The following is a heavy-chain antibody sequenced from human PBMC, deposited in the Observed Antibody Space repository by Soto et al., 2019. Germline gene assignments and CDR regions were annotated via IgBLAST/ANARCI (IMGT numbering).Heavy chain of an antibody. J-gene: IGHJ4*02. CDR2: IYYSGST. CDR3: ARASTIFGVVTPFDFDY. CDR1: GGSISSGGYY. V-gene: IGHV4-31*03. Sequence: QVQLQESGPGLVKPSQTLSLTCPVSGGSISSGGYYWSWIRQHPGTGLEWSGYIYYSGSTYYNPSLKSRVTISVDTSKNQFPLKLSSVTAADTAVYYCARASTIFGVVTPFDFDYWGQGTLVTVSS. D-gene: IGHD3-3*01.